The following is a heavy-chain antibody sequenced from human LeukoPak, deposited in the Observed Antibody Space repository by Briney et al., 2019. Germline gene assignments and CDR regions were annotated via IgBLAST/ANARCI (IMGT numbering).Heavy chain of an antibody. CDR1: GFTFFNYA. D-gene: IGHD6-19*01. V-gene: IGHV3-64*02. CDR3: ARAGSGWFYFDY. CDR2: IRTNGGST. J-gene: IGHJ4*02. Sequence: GGSLRLSCAASGFTFFNYAMHWVRQAPGKGLESVSAIRTNGGSTYYADSAKGRFTISRDNSKNTLYLQMGSLRAEDMAVYYCARAGSGWFYFDYWGQGTLVTVSS.